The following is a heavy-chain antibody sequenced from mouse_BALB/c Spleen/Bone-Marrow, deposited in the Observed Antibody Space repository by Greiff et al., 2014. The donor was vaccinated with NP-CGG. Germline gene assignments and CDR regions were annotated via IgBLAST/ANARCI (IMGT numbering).Heavy chain of an antibody. CDR3: AREGSRLRGYFDV. CDR1: GYTFTSYW. Sequence: VQLQQSGAELVKPGASVKLSCKASGYTFTSYWIHWVKQRPGQGLGWIGEIVLGTGTTYYNEKFKGKATLTIDTSSSTAYMQPSRLPSKDSAVYFAAREGSRLRGYFDVWGAGTTVTVSS. D-gene: IGHD1-1*01. J-gene: IGHJ1*01. V-gene: IGHV1S132*01. CDR2: IVLGTGTT.